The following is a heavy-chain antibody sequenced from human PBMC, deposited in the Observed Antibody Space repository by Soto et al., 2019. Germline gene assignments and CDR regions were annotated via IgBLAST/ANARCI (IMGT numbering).Heavy chain of an antibody. CDR2: ISAYNGNT. CDR3: ARDRALELGDY. D-gene: IGHD1-26*01. V-gene: IGHV1-18*01. Sequence: QVQLVQSGVEGKKPGASVKVSCKALGYTFTGYVISGWRRAPGQGLEWMGWISAYNGNTNYAQKLQGRVTMTTDTSTSTAYMELRSLRSDDTAVYYCARDRALELGDYWGQGTLVTVSS. J-gene: IGHJ4*02. CDR1: GYTFTGYV.